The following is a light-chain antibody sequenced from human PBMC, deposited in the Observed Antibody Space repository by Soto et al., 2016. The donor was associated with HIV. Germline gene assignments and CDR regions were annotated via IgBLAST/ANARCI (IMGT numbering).Light chain of an antibody. CDR2: DDV. Sequence: SYELTQSPSVSVAPGKTTSITCGGNNIGSKSVHWYQQKSGQAPVLVVYDDVDRPSGIPERFSGSNSGNTATLTISRIEAGDEADYYCQVWDSNSDHVVFGGGTKVTVL. CDR1: NIGSKS. V-gene: IGLV3-21*03. J-gene: IGLJ2*01. CDR3: QVWDSNSDHVV.